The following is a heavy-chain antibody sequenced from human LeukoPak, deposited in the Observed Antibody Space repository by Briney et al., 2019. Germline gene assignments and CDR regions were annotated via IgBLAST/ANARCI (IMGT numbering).Heavy chain of an antibody. V-gene: IGHV7-4-1*02. CDR2: INTNTGNP. J-gene: IGHJ4*02. D-gene: IGHD6-13*01. CDR1: GYTFTSYA. CDR3: ARRSPATGTENFDY. Sequence: ALVKVSCKASGYTFTSYAMNWVREAPGQGLEWMGWINTNTGNPTYAQGFTGRFVFSLDTSVSTAYLQISSLKAEDTAVYYCARRSPATGTENFDYWGQGTLVTVSS.